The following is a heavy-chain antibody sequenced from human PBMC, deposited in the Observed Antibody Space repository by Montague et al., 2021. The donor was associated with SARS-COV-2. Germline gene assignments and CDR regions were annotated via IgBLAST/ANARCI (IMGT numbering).Heavy chain of an antibody. D-gene: IGHD3-16*01. Sequence: SETLSLTCTVAGGSFSSYYWSWVRQPPGRGLEWIGYIYYSGTTNYNPSLESRVTVSLDTAKNQISLKLSSVTAADTAVYYCAGGVLMTYSLYYGIDVWGQGTTVTVSS. J-gene: IGHJ6*02. CDR3: AGGVLMTYSLYYGIDV. CDR2: IYYSGTT. CDR1: GGSFSSYY. V-gene: IGHV4-59*13.